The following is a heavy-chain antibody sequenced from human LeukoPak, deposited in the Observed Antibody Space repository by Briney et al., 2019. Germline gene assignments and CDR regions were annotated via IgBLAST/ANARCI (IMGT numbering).Heavy chain of an antibody. Sequence: GASVKVSCKASGYTFTSYGISWVRQAPGQGLEWMGWISAYNGNTNYAQKLQGRVTMTTDTSTSTAYMELRSLGSDDTAVYYCARGQTPSGIVGATSAFDIWGQGTMVTVSS. D-gene: IGHD1-26*01. J-gene: IGHJ3*02. CDR3: ARGQTPSGIVGATSAFDI. CDR2: ISAYNGNT. CDR1: GYTFTSYG. V-gene: IGHV1-18*01.